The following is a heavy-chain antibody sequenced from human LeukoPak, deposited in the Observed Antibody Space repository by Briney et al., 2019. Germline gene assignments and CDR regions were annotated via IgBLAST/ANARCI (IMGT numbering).Heavy chain of an antibody. J-gene: IGHJ6*03. V-gene: IGHV4-59*11. Sequence: KSSETLSLTCTVSGGSISSHYWSWIRQPPGKGLEWIGYIYYSGSANYNPSLKSRVTISVDTSKNQFSLKLSSVTAADTAVYYCARAPYDFWSGYYPYYYYYYMDVWGKGTTVTVSS. CDR2: IYYSGSA. D-gene: IGHD3-3*01. CDR1: GGSISSHY. CDR3: ARAPYDFWSGYYPYYYYYYMDV.